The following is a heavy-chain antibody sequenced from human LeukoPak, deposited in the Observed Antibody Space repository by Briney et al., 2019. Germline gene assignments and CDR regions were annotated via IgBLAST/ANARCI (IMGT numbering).Heavy chain of an antibody. CDR2: IKQDGSEK. V-gene: IGHV3-7*01. D-gene: IGHD1-1*01. CDR3: ARYLPRLGNLFDY. Sequence: GGSLRLSCAASGFTFSTYWMSWVRQAPGKGLEWVANIKQDGSEKFYVDSVKGRFTISRDNSKNTLFLQMNSLRPEDTAVYYCARYLPRLGNLFDYWGQGALVTVSS. CDR1: GFTFSTYW. J-gene: IGHJ4*02.